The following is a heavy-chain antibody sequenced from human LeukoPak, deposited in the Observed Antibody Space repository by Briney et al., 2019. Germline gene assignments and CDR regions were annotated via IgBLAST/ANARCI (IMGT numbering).Heavy chain of an antibody. CDR3: ARLPAAGIPDAFDI. V-gene: IGHV1-2*02. J-gene: IGHJ3*02. Sequence: ASVKVSCKASGYTFTKYVMNWVRQAPGQGLEWMGWINPNSGGTNYAQKFQGRVTMTRDTSISTAYMELSRLRSDDTAVYYCARLPAAGIPDAFDIWGQGTMVTVSS. D-gene: IGHD6-13*01. CDR1: GYTFTKYV. CDR2: INPNSGGT.